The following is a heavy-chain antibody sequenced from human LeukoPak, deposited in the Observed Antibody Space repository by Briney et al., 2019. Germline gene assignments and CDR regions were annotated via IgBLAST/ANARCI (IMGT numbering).Heavy chain of an antibody. CDR1: GGSISSSSYY. CDR2: IHYSGST. J-gene: IGHJ4*02. V-gene: IGHV4-39*07. Sequence: SETLSLSCTVSGGSISSSSYYWGWIRQPPGKGLEWIGSIHYSGSTYYNPSLKSRVTISVDTSKNQFSLKLSSVTAADTAVYYCARDVGQLGRGFDYWGQGTLVTVSS. CDR3: ARDVGQLGRGFDY. D-gene: IGHD6-6*01.